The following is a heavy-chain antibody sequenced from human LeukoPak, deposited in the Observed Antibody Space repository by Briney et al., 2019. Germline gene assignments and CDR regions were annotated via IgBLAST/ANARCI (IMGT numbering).Heavy chain of an antibody. CDR1: GFPVSANY. CDR3: AKGGRWLLGSLYFDY. Sequence: PGGSLRLSCAASGFPVSANYMSWVRQAPAKGLEWVSVIYMNGVTYHADSVKGRFTISRDDSKNTVYLQMNSLRAEDTAVYYCAKGGRWLLGSLYFDYWGQGALVTVSS. V-gene: IGHV3-53*05. D-gene: IGHD5-12*01. CDR2: IYMNGVT. J-gene: IGHJ4*02.